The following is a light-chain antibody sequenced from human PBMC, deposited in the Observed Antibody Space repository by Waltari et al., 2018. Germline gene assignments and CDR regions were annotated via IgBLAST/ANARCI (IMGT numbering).Light chain of an antibody. CDR1: CLRNYF. V-gene: IGLV3-19*01. Sequence: SSGLTQDPAVSVALGQTVRITCQGDCLRNYFATWYQQKPGQAPLLVIYGKNNRPSGIPDRFSGSSSEDTTSLTITGAQAEDEADYFCSSRDSSGNHVLFGGGTKLTVL. CDR3: SSRDSSGNHVL. J-gene: IGLJ3*02. CDR2: GKN.